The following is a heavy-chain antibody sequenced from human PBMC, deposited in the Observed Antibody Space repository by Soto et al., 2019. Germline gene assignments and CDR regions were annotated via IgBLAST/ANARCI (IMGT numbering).Heavy chain of an antibody. Sequence: QVQLVQSGAEEKKPGASVKVSCKASGYTFTSYAMHWVRQAPGQRLEWMGWINAGNGNTKYSQKFQGRVTITRDTSASTAYMELSSLSSEDTAVYYCARSASAGTFDYWGQGTLVTVSS. CDR3: ARSASAGTFDY. D-gene: IGHD6-13*01. CDR1: GYTFTSYA. CDR2: INAGNGNT. J-gene: IGHJ4*02. V-gene: IGHV1-3*05.